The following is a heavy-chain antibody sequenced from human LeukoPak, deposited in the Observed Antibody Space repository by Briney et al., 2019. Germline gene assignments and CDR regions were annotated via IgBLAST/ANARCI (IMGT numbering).Heavy chain of an antibody. D-gene: IGHD6-6*01. J-gene: IGHJ4*02. CDR3: ARLYSSSSGLFDS. CDR1: GFSLTTSGMC. Sequence: SGPALVQPTQTLTLTCTFFGFSLTTSGMCVNWIRQPPGKALEWLARIDWDDAKFYSTSLKTRLTISKDTSKNQVVLTMTNMDPVDTATYYCARLYSSSSGLFDSWGQGTLVTVSS. CDR2: IDWDDAK. V-gene: IGHV2-70*17.